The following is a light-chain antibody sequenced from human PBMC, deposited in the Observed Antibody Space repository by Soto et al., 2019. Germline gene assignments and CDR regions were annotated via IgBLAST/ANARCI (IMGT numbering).Light chain of an antibody. V-gene: IGKV1-5*03. CDR2: KAS. CDR3: QHYNSYSEA. CDR1: QYISSY. Sequence: DIQMTQSPSSVSASVVDRVTITCLASQYISSYLNWYQQKPGKAPKVLIYKASTLKSGVPSRFSGSGSGTEFTLTISSLQPDDFATYYCQHYNSYSEAFGQGTKVDIK. J-gene: IGKJ1*01.